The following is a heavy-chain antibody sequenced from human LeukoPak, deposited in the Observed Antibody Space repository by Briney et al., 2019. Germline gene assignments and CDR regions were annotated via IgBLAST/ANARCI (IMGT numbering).Heavy chain of an antibody. D-gene: IGHD6-13*01. CDR3: AKDPTSSWYNWFDP. Sequence: GGSLRLSCAASGFTFSSYGMHWVRQAPGKGLEWVAFIRYDGSNKYYADSVKGRFTISRDNSKNTLYLQMNSLRAEDTAVYYCAKDPTSSWYNWFDPWGQGTLVTVSS. V-gene: IGHV3-30*02. CDR1: GFTFSSYG. CDR2: IRYDGSNK. J-gene: IGHJ5*02.